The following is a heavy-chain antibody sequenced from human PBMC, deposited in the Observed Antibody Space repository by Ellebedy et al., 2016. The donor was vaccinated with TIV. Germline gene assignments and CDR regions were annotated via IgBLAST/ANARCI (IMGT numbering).Heavy chain of an antibody. CDR2: ISDSGST. D-gene: IGHD2-15*01. CDR3: ARNAEGYCSGGSCYGQSVFDY. Sequence: SETLSLTCAVYGGSFSAYYWIWIRQPPGKGLEWIGEISDSGSTNYNPSLKSRVTISVDTSKNQFSLKLSSVTAADTAVYYCARNAEGYCSGGSCYGQSVFDYWGQGTLVTVSS. CDR1: GGSFSAYY. J-gene: IGHJ4*02. V-gene: IGHV4-34*01.